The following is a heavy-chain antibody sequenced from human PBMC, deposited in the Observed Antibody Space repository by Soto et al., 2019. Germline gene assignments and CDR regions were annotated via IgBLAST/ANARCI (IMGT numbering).Heavy chain of an antibody. CDR3: ARLWGYGDYGEMGY. CDR1: GYTFSSFG. J-gene: IGHJ4*02. D-gene: IGHD4-17*01. Sequence: QVQLVQSGAEVKKPGASVKVSCKASGYTFSSFGISWVRQAPGQGREWMGWIRTYNGNTNYAQKLNGRVTMTTDTSTSTAYMELRSLRSDDTAVYYCARLWGYGDYGEMGYWGQGTLVTVSS. V-gene: IGHV1-18*01. CDR2: IRTYNGNT.